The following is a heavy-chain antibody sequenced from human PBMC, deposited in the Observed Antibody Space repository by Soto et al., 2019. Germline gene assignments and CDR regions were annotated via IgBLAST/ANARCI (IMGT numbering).Heavy chain of an antibody. Sequence: PWETLSLTCTVSGGSISSGDYYWSWIRQPPGKGLEWIGYIYYSGSTYYNPSLKSRVTISVDTSKNQFSLKLSSVTAADTAVYYCARAMVRGVIRYYYYGMDVWGQGTTVTVSS. CDR1: GGSISSGDYY. CDR3: ARAMVRGVIRYYYYGMDV. D-gene: IGHD3-10*01. V-gene: IGHV4-30-4*01. CDR2: IYYSGST. J-gene: IGHJ6*02.